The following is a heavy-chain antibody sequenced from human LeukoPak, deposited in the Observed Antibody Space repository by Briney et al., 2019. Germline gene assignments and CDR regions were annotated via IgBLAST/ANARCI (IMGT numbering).Heavy chain of an antibody. V-gene: IGHV3-23*01. CDR1: GFTFSSYA. D-gene: IGHD4-17*01. CDR3: AKSMTTVTTIAQS. Sequence: TGGSLRLSCAASGFTFSSYAMSWVRQAPGKGLEWVSAISGSGGSTYYAGSVKGRFTISRDNSKNTLYLQMDSLRAEDTAVYYCAKSMTTVTTIAQSWGQGTLVTVSS. CDR2: ISGSGGST. J-gene: IGHJ4*02.